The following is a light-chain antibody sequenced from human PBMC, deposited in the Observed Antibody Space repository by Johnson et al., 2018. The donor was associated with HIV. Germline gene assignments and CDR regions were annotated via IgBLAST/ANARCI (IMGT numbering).Light chain of an antibody. Sequence: QSVLTQPPSVPAAPGQKVTISCSGSSSNIGNNYVSWYQQLPGTAPKLLIYENNKRPSGIPDRFSGSKSGTSATLGITGLQTGDEADYYCGTWDSSLSAGLYGFGTGTKVTVL. J-gene: IGLJ1*01. CDR1: SSNIGNNY. CDR2: ENN. V-gene: IGLV1-51*02. CDR3: GTWDSSLSAGLYG.